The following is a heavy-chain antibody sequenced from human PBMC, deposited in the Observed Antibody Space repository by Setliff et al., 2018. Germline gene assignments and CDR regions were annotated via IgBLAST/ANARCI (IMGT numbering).Heavy chain of an antibody. Sequence: ASVKVSCKASAKTFTAYYVHWVRQAPGQGLEWMGWINPNSGGTNYAQKFQGRVTMAWDTSISTAYMDLSRLTSDDTAVYYCARGGSICDHVWGSYRFVDSWGQGTQVTVSS. J-gene: IGHJ4*02. CDR1: AKTFTAYY. V-gene: IGHV1-2*02. CDR3: ARGGSICDHVWGSYRFVDS. CDR2: INPNSGGT. D-gene: IGHD3-16*02.